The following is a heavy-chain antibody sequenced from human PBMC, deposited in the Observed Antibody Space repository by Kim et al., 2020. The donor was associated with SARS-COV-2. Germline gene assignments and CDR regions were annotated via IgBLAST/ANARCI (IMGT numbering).Heavy chain of an antibody. CDR1: GGSISSYY. V-gene: IGHV4-59*13. CDR2: IYYSGST. J-gene: IGHJ4*01. Sequence: SETLSLTCTVSGGSISSYYWSWIRQPPGKGLEWIGYIYYSGSTNYNPSLKSRVTISVDTSKNQFSLKLSSVTAADTAVYYCERAVRITIFGVVSHFDYWG. CDR3: ERAVRITIFGVVSHFDY. D-gene: IGHD3-3*01.